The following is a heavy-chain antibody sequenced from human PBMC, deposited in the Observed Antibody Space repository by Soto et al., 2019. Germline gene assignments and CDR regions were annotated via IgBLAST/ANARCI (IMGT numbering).Heavy chain of an antibody. J-gene: IGHJ3*02. Sequence: RGESLKLSCKVSGRTFINHRIAWVRQMPGKGLEWMGIIYPGDSDARYSPSFAGQVTISVDKSITTAYLHWSSLEASDSAVYYCARQGDMAATPADAFDIWGQGTLVTVSS. CDR1: GRTFINHR. CDR3: ARQGDMAATPADAFDI. D-gene: IGHD6-19*01. CDR2: IYPGDSDA. V-gene: IGHV5-51*01.